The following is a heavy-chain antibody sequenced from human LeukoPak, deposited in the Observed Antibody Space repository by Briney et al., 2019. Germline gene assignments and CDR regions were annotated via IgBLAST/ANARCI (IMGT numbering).Heavy chain of an antibody. J-gene: IGHJ4*02. Sequence: SETLSLTCTVSGGSISSYCWSWIRQPPGKGLEWIGYIYHSGSTYYNPSLKSRVTISVDRSKNQFSLKLSSVTAADTAVYYCARGWTAAAYFDYWGQGTLVTVSS. CDR1: GGSISSYC. CDR3: ARGWTAAAYFDY. V-gene: IGHV4-30-2*01. D-gene: IGHD6-13*01. CDR2: IYHSGST.